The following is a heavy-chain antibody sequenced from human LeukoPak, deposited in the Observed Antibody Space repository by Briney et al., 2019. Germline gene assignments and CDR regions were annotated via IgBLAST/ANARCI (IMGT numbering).Heavy chain of an antibody. D-gene: IGHD3-16*01. CDR3: SRQSVITSRSPDDAFDI. CDR2: ISGYNGNT. J-gene: IGHJ3*02. Sequence: GASVKVSCKVSGYTFTKYGISWLRQAPGQGLEWMGWISGYNGNTNYAQRLQGRVTLTTDTFTSTAYMELRSLRSDDAAVYYCSRQSVITSRSPDDAFDIWGQGTMVTVSS. V-gene: IGHV1-18*01. CDR1: GYTFTKYG.